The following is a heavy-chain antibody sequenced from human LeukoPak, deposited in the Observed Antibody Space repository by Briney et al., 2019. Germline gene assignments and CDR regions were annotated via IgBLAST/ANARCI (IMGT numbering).Heavy chain of an antibody. CDR1: GFTFSSYW. CDR3: ARVGRNYFDY. J-gene: IGHJ4*02. CDR2: ISSSGSAI. Sequence: GGSLRLSCAASGFTFSSYWMNWIRQAPGKGLEWVSYISSSGSAIYYADSVKGRFTISRDNAKNSLYLQMNSLRADDTAVYYCARVGRNYFDYWGQGTLVTVSS. D-gene: IGHD3-10*01. V-gene: IGHV3-48*04.